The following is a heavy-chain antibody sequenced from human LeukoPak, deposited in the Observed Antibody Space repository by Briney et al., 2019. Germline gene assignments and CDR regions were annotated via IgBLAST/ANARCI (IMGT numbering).Heavy chain of an antibody. J-gene: IGHJ4*02. Sequence: GESLRISCKPSGYSFTSSWIGWVRQMPGKGLEWMGIIYPGDSETIYSPSFQGQVTISVDKSFSTAYLQWSSLKASDSAMYYCARQYITGWQSFDYWGQGTLATVSS. CDR3: ARQYITGWQSFDY. D-gene: IGHD6-19*01. CDR2: IYPGDSET. CDR1: GYSFTSSW. V-gene: IGHV5-51*01.